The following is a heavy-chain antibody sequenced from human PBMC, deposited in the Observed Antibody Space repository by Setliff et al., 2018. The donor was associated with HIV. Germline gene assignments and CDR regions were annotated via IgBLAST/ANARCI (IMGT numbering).Heavy chain of an antibody. CDR2: IQSSGIT. V-gene: IGHV3-23*01. Sequence: RLSCAASGFTFSSSAMSWVRQAPGKGLEWVSLIQSSGITYYADSVKGRFTISRDNSNNTLSLQMSSLRSEDTAVYYCARDPAPSSSASYFQHWGQGTPVTVSS. J-gene: IGHJ1*01. CDR1: GFTFSSSA. CDR3: ARDPAPSSSASYFQH. D-gene: IGHD6-6*01.